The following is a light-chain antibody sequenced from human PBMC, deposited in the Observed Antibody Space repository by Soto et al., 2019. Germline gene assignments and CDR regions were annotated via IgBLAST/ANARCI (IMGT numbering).Light chain of an antibody. CDR1: SSNIGAGYD. Sequence: QSVLTQPPSVSGAPGQRVTISCTGSSSNIGAGYDVYWYQQLPGTAPKLLIYGNSNRPSGVPDRFSGSKSGTSASLAITGLQAEDEADYYCQSYDSSLSVFGTGTKVIVL. J-gene: IGLJ1*01. V-gene: IGLV1-40*01. CDR3: QSYDSSLSV. CDR2: GNS.